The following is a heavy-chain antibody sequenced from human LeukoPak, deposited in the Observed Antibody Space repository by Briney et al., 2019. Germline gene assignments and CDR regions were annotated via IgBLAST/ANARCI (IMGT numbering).Heavy chain of an antibody. V-gene: IGHV3-30*18. D-gene: IGHD5-24*01. J-gene: IGHJ5*02. CDR2: ISYDGNSK. CDR1: GFTLRTFG. CDR3: AKDLYGRGWYNYFDL. Sequence: GGSLRLSCAASGFTLRTFGMHWVRQAPGKGLEWVAMISYDGNSKQYADFVKGRFTISRDNSNNTLYLQMNSLRTEDTAVYHCAKDLYGRGWYNYFDLWGQGALVTVSS.